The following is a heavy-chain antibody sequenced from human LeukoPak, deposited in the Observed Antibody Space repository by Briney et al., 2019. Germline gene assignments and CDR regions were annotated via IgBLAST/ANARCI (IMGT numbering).Heavy chain of an antibody. V-gene: IGHV4-4*07. CDR3: ARESSEDIVVVPAASDWYYFDY. D-gene: IGHD2-2*01. Sequence: SETLSLTCTVSGGSISSYYWSWIRQPAGKGLEWIGRIYTSGSTNYNPSLKSRVTMSVDTSKYQFSLKLSSVTAADTAVYYCARESSEDIVVVPAASDWYYFDYWGQGTLVTVSS. CDR2: IYTSGST. CDR1: GGSISSYY. J-gene: IGHJ4*02.